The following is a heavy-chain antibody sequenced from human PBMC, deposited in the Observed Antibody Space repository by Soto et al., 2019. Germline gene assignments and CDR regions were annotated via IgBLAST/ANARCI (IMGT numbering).Heavy chain of an antibody. V-gene: IGHV4-4*02. CDR1: GASISGSNW. CDR3: ARVGPGATTVTTGAAFDM. J-gene: IGHJ3*02. Sequence: QVQLQDSGPGLVKPSGTLSLTCAVSGASISGSNWWSWVRQPPGKGLEWIGEIFHTGTANYNPSLKSRVTISVDNSKIQFSLNLFSVTAADTAVYYCARVGPGATTVTTGAAFDMWGQGTRVTASS. D-gene: IGHD4-17*01. CDR2: IFHTGTA.